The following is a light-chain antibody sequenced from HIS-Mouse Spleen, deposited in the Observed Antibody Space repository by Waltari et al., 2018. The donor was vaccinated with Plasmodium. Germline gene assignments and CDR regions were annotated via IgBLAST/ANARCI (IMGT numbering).Light chain of an antibody. J-gene: IGLJ2*01. Sequence: QSALTQPASVSGSPGQSITISCPGTSSDVGGYNYVSWYQQHPGKAPKLMIYAVSNRYSGAKSGNTAALTISGLQAEDEADYYCSSYTSSSTLVVFGGGTKLTVL. V-gene: IGLV2-14*01. CDR1: SSDVGGYNY. CDR2: AV. CDR3: SSYTSSSTLVV.